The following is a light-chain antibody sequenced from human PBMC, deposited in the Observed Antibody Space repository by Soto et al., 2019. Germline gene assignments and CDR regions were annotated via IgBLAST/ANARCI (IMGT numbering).Light chain of an antibody. Sequence: EIVMTQSPATLSVSPGERATLSCRASQSVSSNLAWYQQKPGQAPRLLIYDASTRATGIPARFSGGGSGTEFTLTISSLQTEDFAVYHCQQYNRWPLYTFGQGTKLEIK. CDR1: QSVSSN. CDR3: QQYNRWPLYT. J-gene: IGKJ2*01. CDR2: DAS. V-gene: IGKV3-15*01.